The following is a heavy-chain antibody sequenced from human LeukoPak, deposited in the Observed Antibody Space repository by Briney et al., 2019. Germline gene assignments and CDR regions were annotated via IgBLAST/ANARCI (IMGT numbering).Heavy chain of an antibody. J-gene: IGHJ4*02. Sequence: GGALRLSCAASGFEFSSHWMSWVRQAPGKGLEWVANIKQDGSEKYYVDPVKGRFTISRDNAKNSLYLQMNSLRAEDTAVYYCAKEHGSGSYYVGYWGQGTLVTVSS. CDR3: AKEHGSGSYYVGY. CDR1: GFEFSSHW. V-gene: IGHV3-7*01. CDR2: IKQDGSEK. D-gene: IGHD3-10*01.